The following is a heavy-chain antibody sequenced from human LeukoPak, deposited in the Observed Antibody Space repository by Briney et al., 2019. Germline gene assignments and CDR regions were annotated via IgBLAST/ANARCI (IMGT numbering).Heavy chain of an antibody. Sequence: PGGSLRLSCAASGITVSSSYMSWVRQAPGKGLEWVSLIYRDGSTDYADSVKGRFTISRDSSKNTLYLQMNSLRADDTAVYYCARVPGCFDYWGQGTLVTVSS. CDR3: ARVPGCFDY. J-gene: IGHJ4*02. D-gene: IGHD1-14*01. CDR2: IYRDGST. CDR1: GITVSSSY. V-gene: IGHV3-66*01.